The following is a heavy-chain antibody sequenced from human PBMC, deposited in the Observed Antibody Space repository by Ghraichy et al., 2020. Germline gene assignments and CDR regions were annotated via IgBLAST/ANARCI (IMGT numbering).Heavy chain of an antibody. J-gene: IGHJ5*02. CDR2: ISGSGTNT. D-gene: IGHD2-15*01. CDR1: GFSFSTYA. V-gene: IGHV3-23*01. Sequence: GGSLRLSCAASGFSFSTYAMSWIRQAPGKGPEWVAAISGSGTNTYYPDSLWGRFTISRDNSKNTVYLQMSSLRAGDTAAYYCARHHEGSGSFDPWGQGTLFTVSS. CDR3: ARHHEGSGSFDP.